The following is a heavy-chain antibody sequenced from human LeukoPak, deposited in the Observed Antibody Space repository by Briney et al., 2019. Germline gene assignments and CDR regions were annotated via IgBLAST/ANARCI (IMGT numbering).Heavy chain of an antibody. Sequence: PSETLSLTCAVYGGSFSGYYWSWIRQPPGKGLEWIGEINHSGSTNYNPSLKSRVTISVDTSKNQFSLKLSSVTAADTAVYYCARGPYYYDSSGYSDAFDIWGQGTMVTVSS. V-gene: IGHV4-34*01. J-gene: IGHJ3*02. CDR3: ARGPYYYDSSGYSDAFDI. CDR1: GGSFSGYY. D-gene: IGHD3-22*01. CDR2: INHSGST.